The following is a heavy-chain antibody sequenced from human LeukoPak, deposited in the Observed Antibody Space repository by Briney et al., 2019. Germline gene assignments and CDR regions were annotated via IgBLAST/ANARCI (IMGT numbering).Heavy chain of an antibody. Sequence: GGSLRLSCAASGLAFSAYKMHWARQAPRKGLVWVSRISTDGYTTDYADFVQGRFTASRDNTKNTWSLEMNSLRAEDTAVYYCVVGGSPGYWGQGTLVTVSS. V-gene: IGHV3-74*01. CDR3: VVGGSPGY. CDR1: GLAFSAYK. CDR2: ISTDGYTT. D-gene: IGHD2-15*01. J-gene: IGHJ4*02.